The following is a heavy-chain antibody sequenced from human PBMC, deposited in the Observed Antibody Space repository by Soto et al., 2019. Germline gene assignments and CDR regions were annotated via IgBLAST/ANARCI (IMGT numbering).Heavy chain of an antibody. CDR1: GFTFSTHA. Sequence: QVQLVESGGGVVPPGRSLRLSCAASGFTFSTHAMHWVRQAPGKGLECVAIVSFDGSNKYYADSVKGRFTISRDNSKNTLYLQVSGLTPEDTAVYYCARDQTGITTTGGGRIDHWGQGTLVTVSS. V-gene: IGHV3-30-3*01. CDR2: VSFDGSNK. D-gene: IGHD1-20*01. CDR3: ARDQTGITTTGGGRIDH. J-gene: IGHJ4*02.